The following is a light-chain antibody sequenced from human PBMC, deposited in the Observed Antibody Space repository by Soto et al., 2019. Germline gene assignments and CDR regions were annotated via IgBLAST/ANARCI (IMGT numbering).Light chain of an antibody. Sequence: EIVLTQSPGTLSLSPWDRATLSCRASQSVSSAFLAWYQQKPGQAPRLLICGASSRAMGVPDRFSGSGSGTNFTLTISRLEPEDFAVYYCQQYGTSALTFGGGTKVDIK. CDR1: QSVSSAF. V-gene: IGKV3-20*01. CDR3: QQYGTSALT. CDR2: GAS. J-gene: IGKJ4*01.